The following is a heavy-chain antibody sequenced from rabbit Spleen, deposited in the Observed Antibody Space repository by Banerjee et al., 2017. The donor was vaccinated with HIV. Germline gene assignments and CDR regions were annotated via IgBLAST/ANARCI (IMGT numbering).Heavy chain of an antibody. Sequence: QEHLTESGGGLVKPEGSLTLTCTASGFDLRVTYYMNWVRQAPGKGLEWIGYIDPVFGITYYANWVNGRFSISRENAQNTVFLQMTSLTAADTATYFCARDGAGGSYFALWGPGTLVTVS. CDR1: GFDLRVTYY. V-gene: IGHV1S43*01. CDR2: IDPVFGIT. J-gene: IGHJ6*01. D-gene: IGHD8-1*01. CDR3: ARDGAGGSYFAL.